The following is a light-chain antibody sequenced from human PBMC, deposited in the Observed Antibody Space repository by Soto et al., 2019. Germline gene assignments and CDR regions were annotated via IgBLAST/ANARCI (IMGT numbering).Light chain of an antibody. CDR2: GAS. V-gene: IGKV1-5*01. CDR3: QQLNSFPPLFT. J-gene: IGKJ3*01. Sequence: DIQMTQSPSTLSASVGDRVTITCRASQSISSWLAWYQQKPGKAPKLLIYGASTLQSGVASRFSGSGSGTEFTLTISSLQPEDFATYFCQQLNSFPPLFTFGPGTTVDIK. CDR1: QSISSW.